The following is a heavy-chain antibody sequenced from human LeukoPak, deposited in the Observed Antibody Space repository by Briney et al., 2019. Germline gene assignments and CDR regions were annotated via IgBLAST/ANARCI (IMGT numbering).Heavy chain of an antibody. Sequence: ASVKVSCKASGYTFTAYYIHWVRQGPGQGLEWMGWINPNNGYTSLPQRFQGRVTMTRDTSIITAYMELSSLTSDDTGMYYCARGPTLGLDIWGQGTMVTVSS. CDR3: ARGPTLGLDI. V-gene: IGHV1-2*02. CDR2: INPNNGYT. J-gene: IGHJ3*02. CDR1: GYTFTAYY.